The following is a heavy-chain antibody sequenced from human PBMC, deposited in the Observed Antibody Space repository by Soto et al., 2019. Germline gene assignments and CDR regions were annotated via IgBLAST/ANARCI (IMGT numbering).Heavy chain of an antibody. V-gene: IGHV3-48*03. J-gene: IGHJ4*02. CDR1: GFTFSSYE. CDR2: ISGSGSTI. D-gene: IGHD6-19*01. CDR3: ARDPRSGSDRRAGY. Sequence: HPGGSLRLSCAASGFTFSSYEMNWVRQAPGKGLEWVSYISGSGSTIYYADSVKGRFTISRDNAKNSLYLQMNSLRAEDTAVYYCARDPRSGSDRRAGYWGQGTLVTVSS.